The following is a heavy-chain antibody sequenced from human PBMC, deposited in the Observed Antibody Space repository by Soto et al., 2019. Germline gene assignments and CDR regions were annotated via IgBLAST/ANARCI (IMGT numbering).Heavy chain of an antibody. J-gene: IGHJ6*02. CDR1: GFTFSSYA. CDR3: AKDKRRGNHYYGSGSYYSGYYYGMDV. Sequence: GGSLRLSCAASGFTFSSYAMSWVRQAPGKGLEWVSAISGSGGSTYYADSVKGRFTIPRDNSKNTLYLQMNSLRAEDTAVYYCAKDKRRGNHYYGSGSYYSGYYYGMDVWGQGTTVTVSS. CDR2: ISGSGGST. D-gene: IGHD3-10*01. V-gene: IGHV3-23*01.